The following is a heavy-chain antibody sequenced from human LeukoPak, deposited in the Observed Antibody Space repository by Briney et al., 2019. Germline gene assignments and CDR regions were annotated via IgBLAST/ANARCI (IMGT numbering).Heavy chain of an antibody. CDR3: ARHQSAYNSRSSRPFDY. CDR1: GYSFTSYW. Sequence: GESLKISCKGSGYSFTSYWIGWVRQMPGRGLEWMGIIYPGDSDTRYSPSFQGQVTISADKSISTAYLQWSSLKASDTAMYYCARHQSAYNSRSSRPFDYWGQGTLVTVSS. J-gene: IGHJ4*02. D-gene: IGHD6-6*01. CDR2: IYPGDSDT. V-gene: IGHV5-51*01.